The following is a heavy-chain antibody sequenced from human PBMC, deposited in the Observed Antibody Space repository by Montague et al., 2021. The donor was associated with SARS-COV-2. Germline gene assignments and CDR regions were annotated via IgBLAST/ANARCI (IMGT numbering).Heavy chain of an antibody. J-gene: IGHJ4*02. CDR3: AGQSASSPFDH. D-gene: IGHD6-13*01. V-gene: IGHV4-39*01. CDR1: GGSISTSNYY. Sequence: ETLSLTCSVSGGSISTSNYYWGWIRQPPGKGLEWIGSVYYSGSTXYNPPLKSRVTVSVDTSKNQFSLKISSVTAADTAVYFCAGQSASSPFDHWGQGTLVTVSS. CDR2: VYYSGST.